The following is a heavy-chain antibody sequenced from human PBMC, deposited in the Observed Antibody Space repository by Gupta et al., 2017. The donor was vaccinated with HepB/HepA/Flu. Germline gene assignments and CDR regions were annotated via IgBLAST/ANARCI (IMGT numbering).Heavy chain of an antibody. D-gene: IGHD2-2*02. Sequence: QVQLVQSGAEVKKPGSSVKVSCKASGGTFSSYAISWVRQAPGQGLEWMGGIIPIFGTANYAQKFQGRVTITADESTSTAYMELSSLRSEDTAVYYCASLEVPIVVVPAAIPGTHDAFDIWGQGTMVTVSS. CDR3: ASLEVPIVVVPAAIPGTHDAFDI. J-gene: IGHJ3*02. V-gene: IGHV1-69*01. CDR2: IIPIFGTA. CDR1: GGTFSSYA.